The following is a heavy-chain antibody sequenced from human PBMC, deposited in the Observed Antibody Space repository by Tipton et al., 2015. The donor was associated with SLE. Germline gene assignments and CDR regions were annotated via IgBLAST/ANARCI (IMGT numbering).Heavy chain of an antibody. CDR1: GYRFSNYW. CDR3: ARSKGGSYYYNGMDV. CDR2: IYPADSDT. D-gene: IGHD5-12*01. Sequence: VQLVQSGVEVKKPGESLKISCKASGYRFSNYWLGWVRQMPGKGLEWMGIIYPADSDTRYSPSFEGQVTISADTSTGIAYLQWRSVKASDIGTYFCARSKGGSYYYNGMDVWGQGTTVIVSS. J-gene: IGHJ6*02. V-gene: IGHV5-51*03.